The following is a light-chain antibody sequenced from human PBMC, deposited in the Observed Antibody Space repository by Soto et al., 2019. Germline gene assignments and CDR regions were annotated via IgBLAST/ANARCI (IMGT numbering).Light chain of an antibody. V-gene: IGLV8-61*01. J-gene: IGLJ3*02. CDR3: VLYMGSGTWV. CDR1: SGSVSTSYY. Sequence: QAVVTQEPSFSVSPGGTVTLTCGFSSGSVSTSYYPSWYQQTPGQAPRTLIYSTNTRSSGVPDRFSGSILGNKAALTITGAQADYESDYYCVLYMGSGTWVFGGGTKLTVL. CDR2: STN.